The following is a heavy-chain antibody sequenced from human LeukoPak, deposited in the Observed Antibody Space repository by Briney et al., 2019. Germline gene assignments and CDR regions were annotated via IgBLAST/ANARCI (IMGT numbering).Heavy chain of an antibody. D-gene: IGHD6-6*01. J-gene: IGHJ6*02. V-gene: IGHV7-4-1*02. CDR1: GYTFTSYA. CDR2: INTNTGNP. CDR3: ARSLYSSSSYGMDV. Sequence: GASVKVSCKASGYTFTSYAMNWVRQAPGQGLEWMGWINTNTGNPTYAQGFTGRFVFSLDTSVSTAYLQISSLRAEDTAVYYCARSLYSSSSYGMDVWGQGTTVTVSS.